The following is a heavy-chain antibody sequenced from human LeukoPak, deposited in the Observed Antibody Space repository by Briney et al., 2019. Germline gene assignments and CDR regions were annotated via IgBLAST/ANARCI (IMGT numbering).Heavy chain of an antibody. CDR1: GFTFSGYN. V-gene: IGHV3-21*01. J-gene: IGHJ1*01. Sequence: PGGSLRLSCAVSGFTFSGYNMNWVRQAPGKGLEWVASITDISSYTYHADSVKGRFTISRDNAKNSLYLQMNSLRAEDTAVYYCATYSSLNRREFQFWGQGTLLTVSS. CDR3: ATYSSLNRREFQF. CDR2: ITDISSYT. D-gene: IGHD3-22*01.